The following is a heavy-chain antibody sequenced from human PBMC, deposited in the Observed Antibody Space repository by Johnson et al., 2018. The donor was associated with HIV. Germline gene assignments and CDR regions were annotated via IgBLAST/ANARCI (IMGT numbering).Heavy chain of an antibody. V-gene: IGHV3-7*01. Sequence: VQLVESGGRVVRPGGSLRLSCAASGFTFSSYWMTWVRQAPGKGLEWVANIKQDGSEKNYLDSVKGRFTISRDNAKNSLYLQMNSLRAEDTAVYYCARDEYPLRAAAWKSAFDIWGQGTMVTVSS. CDR1: GFTFSSYW. D-gene: IGHD6-13*01. J-gene: IGHJ3*02. CDR2: IKQDGSEK. CDR3: ARDEYPLRAAAWKSAFDI.